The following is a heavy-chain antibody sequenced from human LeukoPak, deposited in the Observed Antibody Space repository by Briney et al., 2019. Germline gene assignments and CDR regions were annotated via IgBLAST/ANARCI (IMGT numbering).Heavy chain of an antibody. CDR2: IRYDGRNK. D-gene: IGHD4-17*01. V-gene: IGHV3-30*02. CDR3: AKEIWPTVTTPGHTSFDY. Sequence: GGSLRLSCAASRFTFSSYGMHWVRQAPGKGLEWVAFIRYDGRNKYYADSVKGRFTISRDNYKNTLYLQMNSQRKEDTAVYYCAKEIWPTVTTPGHTSFDYWGQGTLVTRSS. J-gene: IGHJ4*02. CDR1: RFTFSSYG.